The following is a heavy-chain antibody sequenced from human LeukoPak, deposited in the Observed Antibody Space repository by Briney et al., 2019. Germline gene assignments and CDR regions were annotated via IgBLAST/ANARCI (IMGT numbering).Heavy chain of an antibody. CDR2: IYSGGTT. Sequence: GGSLRLSCAVSGFTVSGNYMSWVRQAPGKGLEWVSLIYSGGTTYYADSVKGRFTISRDNSKNTLYLQMNSLRAEDTAVYYCARDQTPFYWGQGSLVTVSS. D-gene: IGHD2-15*01. J-gene: IGHJ4*02. CDR3: ARDQTPFY. V-gene: IGHV3-53*01. CDR1: GFTVSGNY.